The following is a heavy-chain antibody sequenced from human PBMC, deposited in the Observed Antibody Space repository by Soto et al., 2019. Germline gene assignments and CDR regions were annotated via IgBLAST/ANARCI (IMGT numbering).Heavy chain of an antibody. CDR3: ARALEPPWSYYMDV. CDR2: INAGNGNT. CDR1: GCTFTSYA. V-gene: IGHV1-3*01. Sequence: ASVKLSCKASGCTFTSYAMHLVRQAPGQRLEWMGWINAGNGNTKYSQKFQGRVTITRDTSASTAYMELSSLRSEDTAVYYCARALEPPWSYYMDVWGKGTTVTVSS. J-gene: IGHJ6*03. D-gene: IGHD1-1*01.